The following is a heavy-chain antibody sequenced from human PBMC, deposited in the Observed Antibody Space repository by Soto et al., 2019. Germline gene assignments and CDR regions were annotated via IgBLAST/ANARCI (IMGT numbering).Heavy chain of an antibody. CDR3: AKEGGPVAVNEVDY. J-gene: IGHJ4*02. Sequence: EVQLLESGGGLVQPGGSLRLSCAASGFTFSNYVMSLVLQAPGKGLQWVSALSGSGGSTYYADSVKGRFTIYRDNSKNKLYLQMNSLTAEDTALYYCAKEGGPVAVNEVDYCGQGTLVAVSS. V-gene: IGHV3-23*01. CDR1: GFTFSNYV. CDR2: LSGSGGST. D-gene: IGHD6-19*01.